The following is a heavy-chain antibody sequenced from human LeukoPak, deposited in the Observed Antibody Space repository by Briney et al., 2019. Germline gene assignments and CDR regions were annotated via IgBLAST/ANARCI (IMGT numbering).Heavy chain of an antibody. D-gene: IGHD3-10*01. Sequence: GGSLRLSCAASGFTFSSYRMHWVRQAPGKGLVWVSRINSDGSSTSYADSVKGRFTISRDNAKNTLYLQMNSLRAEDTAVYYCARGSIAHYYGSGSYLYWGQGTLVTVSS. CDR1: GFTFSSYR. CDR2: INSDGSST. CDR3: ARGSIAHYYGSGSYLY. J-gene: IGHJ4*02. V-gene: IGHV3-74*01.